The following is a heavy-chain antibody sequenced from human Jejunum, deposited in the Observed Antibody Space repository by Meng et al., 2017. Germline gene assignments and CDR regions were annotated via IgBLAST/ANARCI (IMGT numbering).Heavy chain of an antibody. CDR2: ISVGGSII. Sequence: GESLKISCVASRFRFSDDHMAWIRQAPGKGLEWISYISVGGSIIYYADSVKGRFTISRDDAKNSVYLQMNSLRAEDTAVYYCARDGRHRRFDSWGQGTLVTVSS. V-gene: IGHV3-11*01. D-gene: IGHD1-26*01. J-gene: IGHJ5*01. CDR3: ARDGRHRRFDS. CDR1: RFRFSDDH.